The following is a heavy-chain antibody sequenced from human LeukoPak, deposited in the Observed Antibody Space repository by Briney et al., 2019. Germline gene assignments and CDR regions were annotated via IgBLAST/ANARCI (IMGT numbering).Heavy chain of an antibody. CDR1: EFTFSSYA. V-gene: IGHV3-23*01. CDR2: ISGSGGST. J-gene: IGHJ3*02. Sequence: GGSLRLSCAASEFTFSSYAMSWVRQAPGKGLEWVSAISGSGGSTYYADSVKGRFTISRDNSKNTLYLQMNSLRAEDTAVYYCAKDLRITIFGVVHSTGDDAFDIWGQGTMVTVSS. CDR3: AKDLRITIFGVVHSTGDDAFDI. D-gene: IGHD3-3*01.